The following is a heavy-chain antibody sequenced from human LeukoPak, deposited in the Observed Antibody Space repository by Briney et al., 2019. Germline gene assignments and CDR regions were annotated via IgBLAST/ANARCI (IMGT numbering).Heavy chain of an antibody. J-gene: IGHJ4*02. Sequence: GGSLRLSCTASGFTFSSYAMNWVRQAPGKGLEWRSSIGNSTSPTYYADSVKGRFTIYRDNAKNSLYLQMSSLRDEDTAVYYCASNKYSRGWYGNFDYWGQGTLVTASS. CDR3: ASNKYSRGWYGNFDY. D-gene: IGHD6-19*01. CDR2: IGNSTSPT. V-gene: IGHV3-21*06. CDR1: GFTFSSYA.